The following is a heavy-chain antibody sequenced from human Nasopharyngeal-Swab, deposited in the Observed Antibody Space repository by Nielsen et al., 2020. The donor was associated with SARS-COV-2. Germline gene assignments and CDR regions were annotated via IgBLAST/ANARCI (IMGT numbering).Heavy chain of an antibody. CDR1: GYTFTSYD. D-gene: IGHD3-3*01. V-gene: IGHV1-8*01. Sequence: ASVKVSCKASGYTFTSYDINWVRQATGQGLEWMGWMNPNSGNTGYAQKFQGRVTMTRNTSISTAYMELSSLRSEDTAAYYCARASVAGPSTIFGVVDDAFDIWGQGTMVTVSS. CDR2: MNPNSGNT. CDR3: ARASVAGPSTIFGVVDDAFDI. J-gene: IGHJ3*02.